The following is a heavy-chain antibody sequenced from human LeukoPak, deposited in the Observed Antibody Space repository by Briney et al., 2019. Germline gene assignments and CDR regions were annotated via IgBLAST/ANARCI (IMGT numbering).Heavy chain of an antibody. J-gene: IGHJ4*02. CDR2: IYYSGST. CDR1: GGSISSYY. D-gene: IGHD6-13*01. Sequence: PSETLSLTCTVSGGSISSYYWSWIRQPPGKGLEWIGYIYYSGSTNYNPSLKSRVTISVDTSKNQFSLKLSSVTAADTAVYYCAGHARSSSSIDYWGQGTLVTVSS. CDR3: AGHARSSSSIDY. V-gene: IGHV4-59*08.